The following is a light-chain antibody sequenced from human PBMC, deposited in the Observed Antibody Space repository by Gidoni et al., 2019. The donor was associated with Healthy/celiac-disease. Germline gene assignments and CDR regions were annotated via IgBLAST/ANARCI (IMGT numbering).Light chain of an antibody. CDR3: QQYNSYSQWT. CDR2: NAS. Sequence: IQITQFPSTLSASVGDRVTITWRASQSISSWLAWYQQKPGKAPKLLIYNASSLESGVPSRFSGSGSGTEFTLTISSLQPDDFATYYCQQYNSYSQWTFGQGTKLEIK. V-gene: IGKV1-5*01. J-gene: IGKJ1*01. CDR1: QSISSW.